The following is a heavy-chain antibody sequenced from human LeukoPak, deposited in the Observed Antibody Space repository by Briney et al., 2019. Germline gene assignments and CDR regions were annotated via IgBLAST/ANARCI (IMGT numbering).Heavy chain of an antibody. CDR2: IDSDGTGA. V-gene: IGHV3-74*03. CDR1: GFTFSSDR. Sequence: PGGSLRLPCIASGFTFSSDRMHWVRQVPGKGLVWVSRIDSDGTGALYADAVEGRFTISRDNAKNTLYLQMNSLRGDDTAVYYCVRGGFNGNWGQGTLVTVSS. D-gene: IGHD2-8*01. CDR3: VRGGFNGN. J-gene: IGHJ4*02.